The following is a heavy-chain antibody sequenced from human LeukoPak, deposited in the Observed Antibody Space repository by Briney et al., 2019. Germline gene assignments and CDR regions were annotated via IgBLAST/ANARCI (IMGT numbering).Heavy chain of an antibody. CDR2: LWSGGGNE. CDR1: GFTFSDFN. D-gene: IGHD1-1*01. J-gene: IGHJ4*02. V-gene: IGHV3-33*01. CDR3: ARDQYWNPDS. Sequence: GGSLRLSCAASGFTFSDFNMHWVRQAPGKGLEWVAFLWSGGGNECYADSVKGRFTISRDNSKNTLYLQMTSLSAEDTAVYYCARDQYWNPDSWGQGTLVTVSS.